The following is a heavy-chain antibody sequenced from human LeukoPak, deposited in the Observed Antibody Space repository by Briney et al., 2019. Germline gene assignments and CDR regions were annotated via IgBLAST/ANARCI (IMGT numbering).Heavy chain of an antibody. Sequence: PSETLSLTCTVSDGSISSSSYYWGWLRQPPGKGLEWIGSIYYSGSTYYHPSLKSRVTISVDTSKNQFSLKLSSVTAADTAVYYCASPFDSSGRDYWGQGTLVTVSP. D-gene: IGHD3-22*01. J-gene: IGHJ4*02. CDR3: ASPFDSSGRDY. V-gene: IGHV4-39*01. CDR1: DGSISSSSYY. CDR2: IYYSGST.